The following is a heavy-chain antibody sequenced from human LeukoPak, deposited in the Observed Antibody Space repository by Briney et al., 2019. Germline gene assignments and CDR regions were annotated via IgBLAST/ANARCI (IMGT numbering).Heavy chain of an antibody. CDR1: GFTFSSYA. J-gene: IGHJ6*02. V-gene: IGHV3-30*04. Sequence: GGSLGLSCAASGFTFSSYAMHWVRRAPGKGLEWVAVISYDGSNKYYADSVKGRFTISRDNSKNTLYLQMNSLRAEDTAVYYCAREGNRGGIVVVPAAIIYGMDVWGQGTTVTVSS. D-gene: IGHD2-2*01. CDR3: AREGNRGGIVVVPAAIIYGMDV. CDR2: ISYDGSNK.